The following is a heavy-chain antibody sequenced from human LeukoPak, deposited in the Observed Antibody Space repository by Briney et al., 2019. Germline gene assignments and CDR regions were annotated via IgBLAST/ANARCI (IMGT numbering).Heavy chain of an antibody. Sequence: PSETLSLTCTVSGGSIRSSTYYWAWIRQPPGKGLEWIGEINHSGSTNYNPSLRSRVTISVDTSKNQFSLKLSSVTAADTAVYYCARAGFWSGYYNNWFDPWGQGTLVTVSS. D-gene: IGHD3-3*01. CDR3: ARAGFWSGYYNNWFDP. J-gene: IGHJ5*02. CDR2: INHSGST. V-gene: IGHV4-39*07. CDR1: GGSIRSSTYY.